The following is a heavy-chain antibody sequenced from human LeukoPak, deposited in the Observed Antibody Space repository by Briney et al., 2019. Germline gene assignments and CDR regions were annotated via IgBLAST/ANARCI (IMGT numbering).Heavy chain of an antibody. J-gene: IGHJ6*01. CDR2: IIPILGIA. V-gene: IGHV1-69*04. CDR1: GATFSSYT. CDR3: GRDGREYYYDSSGYITEGYYGMDV. Sequence: SVKLSCKASGATFSSYTISLVRQAPGQGLEWMGRIIPILGIANYAQKFQGRVTITADKCTSTDYMELSSLRSEDTAVYYCGRDGREYYYDSSGYITEGYYGMDVWGQGATVTVSS. D-gene: IGHD3-22*01.